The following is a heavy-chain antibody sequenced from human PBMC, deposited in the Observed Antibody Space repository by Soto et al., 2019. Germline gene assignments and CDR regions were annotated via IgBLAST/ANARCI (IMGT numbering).Heavy chain of an antibody. J-gene: IGHJ4*02. V-gene: IGHV5-51*01. CDR2: IYPRDSDT. CDR3: VLEGENCSGGSCYFGPVDY. D-gene: IGHD2-15*01. CDR1: DDIFLNYW. Sequence: PGESLKISCTFPDDIFLNYWIGWVRQKPGKGPEWMGIIYPRDSDTKYSPSFQGQVTISADKSISTAYLQWSSLKASDTAMYYCVLEGENCSGGSCYFGPVDYWGQGTLGTVSS.